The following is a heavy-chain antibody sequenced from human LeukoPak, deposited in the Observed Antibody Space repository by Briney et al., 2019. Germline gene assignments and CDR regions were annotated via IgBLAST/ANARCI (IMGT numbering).Heavy chain of an antibody. V-gene: IGHV3-7*01. J-gene: IGHJ3*02. Sequence: PGGSLRLSCAGTGFPFSNYWMTWVRQAPGKGLEWVSNIKRDGSEKHYVDSVVGRFTISRDNAMNSLYLEMSSLRVEDTAVYYCARDATPGYSGAWLDSFDIWGQGTMVTVSS. CDR1: GFPFSNYW. D-gene: IGHD6-19*01. CDR2: IKRDGSEK. CDR3: ARDATPGYSGAWLDSFDI.